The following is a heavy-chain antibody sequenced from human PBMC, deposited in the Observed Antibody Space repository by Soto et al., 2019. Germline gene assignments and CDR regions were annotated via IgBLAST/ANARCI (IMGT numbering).Heavy chain of an antibody. J-gene: IGHJ4*02. CDR3: SKSENCSVGAVDH. CDR1: GFSFSSYG. V-gene: IGHV3-23*01. CDR2: LSSSGRTT. Sequence: EVQLLESGGGLVQPGGSLRLSCAASGFSFSSYGMTWVRQASGKGLEWVSGLSSSGRTTWYADSVKGRFTISRDNSQNTLNLKMNSLRADDTAVYYCSKSENCSVGAVDHWGQGTMVTVSS. D-gene: IGHD1-26*01.